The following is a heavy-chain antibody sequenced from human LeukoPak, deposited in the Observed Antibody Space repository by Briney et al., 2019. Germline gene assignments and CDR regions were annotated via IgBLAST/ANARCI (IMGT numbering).Heavy chain of an antibody. D-gene: IGHD5-12*01. J-gene: IGHJ6*03. CDR1: GFTFSSYA. Sequence: PGGSLRLSCAASGFTFSSYAMSWVRQAPGKGLEWVSAISGSGGSTYYADSVKGRFTISRDNSKNTLYLQMNSLRAEDTAVYYCAKKEGSGYDYYYCYYMDVWGKGTTVTVSS. V-gene: IGHV3-23*01. CDR3: AKKEGSGYDYYYCYYMDV. CDR2: ISGSGGST.